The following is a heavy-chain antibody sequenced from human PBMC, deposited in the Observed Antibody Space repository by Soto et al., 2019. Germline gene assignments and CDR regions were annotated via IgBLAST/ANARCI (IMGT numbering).Heavy chain of an antibody. CDR3: EGGPYTGTDSS. Sequence: QVQLAQSGTEVKKPGASVKVSCKTSGYIFTSYYIHWVRQAPGQGLEWMGIINPSGGTTTYAQKYQGRVRITRDTTPITVYMARSSLTSEDTAVYYCEGGPYTGTDSSWGLGTLVTVAS. D-gene: IGHD5-18*01. V-gene: IGHV1-46*01. J-gene: IGHJ5*02. CDR2: INPSGGTT. CDR1: GYIFTSYY.